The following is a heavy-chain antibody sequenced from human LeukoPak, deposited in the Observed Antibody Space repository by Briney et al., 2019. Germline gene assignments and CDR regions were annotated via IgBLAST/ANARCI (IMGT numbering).Heavy chain of an antibody. V-gene: IGHV3-9*01. CDR2: ISWNSGSI. Sequence: GGFLRLSCAVSGFTFDDYAMHWVRQAPGKGLEWVSGISWNSGSIGYADSVKGRFTISRDNAKNSLYLQMNSLRAEDTALYYCAKDISGSGKYYFDYWGQGTLVTVSS. J-gene: IGHJ4*02. D-gene: IGHD3-10*01. CDR3: AKDISGSGKYYFDY. CDR1: GFTFDDYA.